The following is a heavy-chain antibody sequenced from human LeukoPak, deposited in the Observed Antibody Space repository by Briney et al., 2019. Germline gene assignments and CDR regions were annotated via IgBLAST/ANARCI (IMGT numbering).Heavy chain of an antibody. CDR2: MSPSNGGA. CDR1: GHTFSGYY. J-gene: IGHJ4*02. D-gene: IGHD3-10*02. V-gene: IGHV1-2*02. CDR3: ARGVFGESLES. Sequence: VASVKVSCKASGHTFSGYYVYWVRQAPGQGLEWMGWMSPSNGGANFPQNFQGRVTVSSDPAISTAYMELSRLRSDDTAVYYCARGVFGESLESWGQGTLVTVSP.